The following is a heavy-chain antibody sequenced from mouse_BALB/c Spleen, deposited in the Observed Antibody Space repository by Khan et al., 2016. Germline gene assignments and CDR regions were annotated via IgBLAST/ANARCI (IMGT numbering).Heavy chain of an antibody. J-gene: IGHJ2*01. Sequence: QIQLVQSGPELKKPGETVKISCKASGYTFTNYGMNWVKQAPGKGLKWMGWINTYTGEPTYADDFKGRFAFSLETSVNTADLQINNLKNEDMATYFCARMDGYYDYWGQGTTLTVSS. CDR1: GYTFTNYG. V-gene: IGHV9-1*02. CDR2: INTYTGEP. CDR3: ARMDGYYDY. D-gene: IGHD2-3*01.